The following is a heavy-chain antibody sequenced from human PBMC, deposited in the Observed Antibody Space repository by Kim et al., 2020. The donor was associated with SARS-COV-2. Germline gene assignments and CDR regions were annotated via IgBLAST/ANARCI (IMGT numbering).Heavy chain of an antibody. V-gene: IGHV4-39*01. D-gene: IGHD4-17*01. J-gene: IGHJ4*02. CDR1: GGSISSSSYY. CDR2: IYYSGST. Sequence: SETLSLTCTVSGGSISSSSYYWGWIRQPPGKGLEWIGSIYYSGSTYYNPSLKSRVTISVDTSKNQFSLKLSSVTAADTAVYYCARHLSPFMTTVTIPFDYWGQGTLVTVSS. CDR3: ARHLSPFMTTVTIPFDY.